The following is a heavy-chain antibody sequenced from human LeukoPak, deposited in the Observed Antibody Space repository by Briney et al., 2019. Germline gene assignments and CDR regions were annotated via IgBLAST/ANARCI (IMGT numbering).Heavy chain of an antibody. V-gene: IGHV3-23*01. J-gene: IGHJ3*02. Sequence: PGGSLRLSCAASGFXFSSYSMSWVRQAPGKGLEWVSVISATSVGTYYADSVKGRFTISRDNSKNTLSLQMNSLRAEDTAVYYCAREADCSGGSCYRGAFDIWGQGTMVTVSS. CDR1: GFXFSSYS. CDR3: AREADCSGGSCYRGAFDI. D-gene: IGHD2-15*01. CDR2: ISATSVGT.